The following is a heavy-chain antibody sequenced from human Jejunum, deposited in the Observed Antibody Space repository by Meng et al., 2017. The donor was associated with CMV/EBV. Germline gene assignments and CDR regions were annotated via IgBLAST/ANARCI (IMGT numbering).Heavy chain of an antibody. CDR2: INAKSGDT. CDR3: ARFTVATGAY. D-gene: IGHD4-17*01. CDR1: GYSFSDYN. Sequence: QGQLVQSGAEIKQPGASVKVSCKASGYSFSDYNVNWVRQAPGQGLEWMGRINAKSGDTKDAQKFQGRVTMTRDTSISTGYMELSSLTSDDTAIYYCARFTVATGAYWGQGTLVTVSS. V-gene: IGHV1-2*06. J-gene: IGHJ4*02.